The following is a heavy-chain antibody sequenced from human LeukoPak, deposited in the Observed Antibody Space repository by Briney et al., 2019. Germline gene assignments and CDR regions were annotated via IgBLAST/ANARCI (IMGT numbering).Heavy chain of an antibody. J-gene: IGHJ4*02. CDR2: ISGSGGST. Sequence: GGTLRLSCAASGFTFSSYGMSWVRQAPGKGLEWVSAISGSGGSTYYADSVKGRFTISRDNSKNTLYLQMNSLRAEDTAVYYCAKGYGDYVFDYWGQGTLVTVSS. CDR1: GFTFSSYG. CDR3: AKGYGDYVFDY. D-gene: IGHD4-17*01. V-gene: IGHV3-23*01.